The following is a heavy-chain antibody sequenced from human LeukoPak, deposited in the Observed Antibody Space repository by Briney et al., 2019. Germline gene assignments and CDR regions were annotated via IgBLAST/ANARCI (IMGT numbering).Heavy chain of an antibody. D-gene: IGHD1-26*01. CDR1: GFTFSSYS. Sequence: GGSLRLSCAAPGFTFSSYSMNWVRQAPGKGLEWVSYISSSSSTIYYADSVKGRFTISRDNAKNSLYLQMNSLRAEDTAVYYCARTLVGATRPYYFDYWGQGTLVTVSS. CDR2: ISSSSSTI. CDR3: ARTLVGATRPYYFDY. V-gene: IGHV3-48*01. J-gene: IGHJ4*02.